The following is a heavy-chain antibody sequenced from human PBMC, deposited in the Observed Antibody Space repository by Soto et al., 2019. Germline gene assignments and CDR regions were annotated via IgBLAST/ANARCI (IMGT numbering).Heavy chain of an antibody. CDR1: GGSISSRTHY. CDR2: SFYRGST. V-gene: IGHV4-39*01. Sequence: QLQLQESGPGLVKPSETLSLTCSVSGGSISSRTHYWGWIRQSPGKHLEWIGSSFYRGSTHYNPSLKTRVNISGDTSKNQVSLKVYSVTAADTALYYCATADGFGVVTPFFEYWGQGILVTVSS. CDR3: ATADGFGVVTPFFEY. D-gene: IGHD3-3*01. J-gene: IGHJ4*02.